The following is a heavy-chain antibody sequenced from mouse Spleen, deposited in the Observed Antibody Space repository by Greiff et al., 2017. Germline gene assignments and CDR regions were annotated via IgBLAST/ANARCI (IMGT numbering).Heavy chain of an antibody. CDR3: ARVTSYYYAMDY. Sequence: EVKLVESGGGLVKLGGSLKLSCAASGFTFSSYAMSWVRQTPEKRLEWVATISSGGGNTYYPDSVKGRFTISRDNAKNTLYLQMSSLKSEDTAMYYCARVTSYYYAMDYWGQGTSVTVSS. CDR2: ISSGGGNT. CDR1: GFTFSSYA. V-gene: IGHV5-9*04. D-gene: IGHD2-2*01. J-gene: IGHJ4*01.